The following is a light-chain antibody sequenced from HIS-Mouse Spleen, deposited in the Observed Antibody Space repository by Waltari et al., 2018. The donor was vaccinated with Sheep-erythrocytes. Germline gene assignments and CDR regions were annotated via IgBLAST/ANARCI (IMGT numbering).Light chain of an antibody. Sequence: SYELTQPPSVSVSPGQTASITCSGDKLGEKYACWYQQKPGQSPVLVIYQVSTSPSGVPERLSGSNSGNTATLTISGTQAMDEADYYCQAWDSSTVVFGGGTKLTVL. V-gene: IGLV3-1*01. J-gene: IGLJ2*01. CDR3: QAWDSSTVV. CDR2: QVS. CDR1: KLGEKY.